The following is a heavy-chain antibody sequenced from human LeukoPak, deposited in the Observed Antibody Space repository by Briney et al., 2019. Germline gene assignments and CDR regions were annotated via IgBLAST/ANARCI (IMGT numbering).Heavy chain of an antibody. CDR1: GFTFSSYG. V-gene: IGHV3-30*18. D-gene: IGHD6-19*01. Sequence: PGGSLRLSWAASGFTFSSYGMHCVRQAPGKGREWVAVISYEGSNKYYADSVKGRFTIPRNNSKHTLYLQMNSLRAEDTAVYYRAKARIAQIAVAGFDYWGQGTLVTVSS. J-gene: IGHJ4*02. CDR2: ISYEGSNK. CDR3: AKARIAQIAVAGFDY.